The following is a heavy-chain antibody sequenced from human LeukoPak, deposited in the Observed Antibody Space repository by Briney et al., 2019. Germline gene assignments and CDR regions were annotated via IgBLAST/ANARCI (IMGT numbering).Heavy chain of an antibody. CDR1: GFTFSSYS. CDR3: ARTWAHYYYFDL. J-gene: IGHJ2*01. Sequence: GGSLRLSCAASGFTFSSYSMNWVRQAPGKGLEWVSSISSSSSYIYYADSVKGRFTISRDNAKNSLYLQMNSLRAEDTALYYCARTWAHYYYFDLWGRGTLVTVSS. D-gene: IGHD7-27*01. V-gene: IGHV3-21*04. CDR2: ISSSSSYI.